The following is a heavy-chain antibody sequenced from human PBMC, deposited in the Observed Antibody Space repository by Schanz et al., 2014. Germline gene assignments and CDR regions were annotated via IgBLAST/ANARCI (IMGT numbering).Heavy chain of an antibody. Sequence: EVQLLESGGGLVQPGGSLRLSCVASGFTFSSYAMSWVRQAPGKGLEWVSSIISTGGTIYYVDSVRGRFTISRDNAKNSLYLQMNSLRVDDTAVYYCASSRTRYCSSTSCVPGAFDFWGQGTLVTVSS. J-gene: IGHJ3*01. D-gene: IGHD2-2*01. V-gene: IGHV3-48*04. CDR2: IISTGGTI. CDR1: GFTFSSYA. CDR3: ASSRTRYCSSTSCVPGAFDF.